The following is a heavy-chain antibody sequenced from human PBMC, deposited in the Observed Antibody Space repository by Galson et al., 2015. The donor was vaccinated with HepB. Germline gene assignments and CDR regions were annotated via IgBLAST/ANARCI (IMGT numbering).Heavy chain of an antibody. Sequence: SLRLSCAASGFTFSSYGMHWVRQAPGKGLEWVAVISYDGSNKYYADSVKRRFTISRDNSKNTLYLQMNSLRTEDTAVYYCAKDRTGDLSGYFDLWGRGTLVTVSS. CDR2: ISYDGSNK. J-gene: IGHJ2*01. CDR3: AKDRTGDLSGYFDL. CDR1: GFTFSSYG. V-gene: IGHV3-30*18. D-gene: IGHD7-27*01.